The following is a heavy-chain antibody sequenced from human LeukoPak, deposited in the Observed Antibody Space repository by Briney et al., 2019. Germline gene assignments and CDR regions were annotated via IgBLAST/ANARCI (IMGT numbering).Heavy chain of an antibody. CDR2: IKEDGSEK. Sequence: GGSLRLSCAASGVTFNRDWTAWVRQAPGKGLEWVANIKEDGSEKNYVDSVKGRFTISRDNAENSVHLQMNDLRAEDTGVYYCATKEPSTSGWSYWGQGTLVAVSS. J-gene: IGHJ4*02. V-gene: IGHV3-7*01. CDR1: GVTFNRDW. CDR3: ATKEPSTSGWSY. D-gene: IGHD6-19*01.